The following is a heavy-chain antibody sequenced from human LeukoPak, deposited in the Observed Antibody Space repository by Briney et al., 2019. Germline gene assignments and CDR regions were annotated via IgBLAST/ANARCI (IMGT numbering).Heavy chain of an antibody. J-gene: IGHJ3*02. CDR2: ISSSSSYI. CDR1: GFTFSSYS. V-gene: IGHV3-21*01. D-gene: IGHD1-26*01. Sequence: GGSLRLSCAASGFTFSSYSMNWVRQAPGKGLEWVSSISSSSSYIYYADSVKGRFTISRDNSKNTLYLQMNSLRAEDTAVYYCAKDSLEWELLFGAFDIWGQGTMVTVSS. CDR3: AKDSLEWELLFGAFDI.